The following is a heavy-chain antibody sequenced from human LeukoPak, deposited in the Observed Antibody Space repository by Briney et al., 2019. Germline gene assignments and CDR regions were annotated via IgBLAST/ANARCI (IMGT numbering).Heavy chain of an antibody. Sequence: PGGSLRLSCAASGFSFSDYGMNWVRQAPGKGLEWVSSIASSSNYIYYVDSVKGRFTISRDNAKNSLYLQMNSLREDTAVYYCARARYNWNEGYSYYYMDVWGKGTTVTVSS. V-gene: IGHV3-21*01. CDR3: ARARYNWNEGYSYYYMDV. J-gene: IGHJ6*03. D-gene: IGHD1-1*01. CDR1: GFSFSDYG. CDR2: IASSSNYI.